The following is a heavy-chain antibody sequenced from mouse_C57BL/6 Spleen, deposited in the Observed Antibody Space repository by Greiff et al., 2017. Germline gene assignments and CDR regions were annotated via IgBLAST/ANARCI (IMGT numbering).Heavy chain of an antibody. V-gene: IGHV7-3*01. D-gene: IGHD4-1*01. CDR2: IRNKANGYTT. J-gene: IGHJ4*01. CDR1: GFTFTDYY. Sequence: EVKLQESGGGLVQPGGSLSLSCAASGFTFTDYYMSWVRQPPGKALEWLGFIRNKANGYTTEYSASVKGRFTISRDNSQSILYLQMNALRAEDSATYYCARSLLGDAMDYWGQGTSVTVSS. CDR3: ARSLLGDAMDY.